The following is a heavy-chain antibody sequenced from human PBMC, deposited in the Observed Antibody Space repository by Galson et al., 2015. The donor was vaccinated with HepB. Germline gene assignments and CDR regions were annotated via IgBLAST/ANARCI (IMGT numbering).Heavy chain of an antibody. CDR1: GFTFSSYA. CDR3: ARSRMDYYYGMDV. CDR2: ISYDGSNK. J-gene: IGHJ6*02. D-gene: IGHD2-8*01. Sequence: SLRLSCAASGFTFSSYAMHWVRQAPGKGLEWVAVISYDGSNKYYADSVKGRFTISRDNSKNTLYLQMNSLRAEDTAVYYCARSRMDYYYGMDVWGQGTTVTVSS. V-gene: IGHV3-30-3*01.